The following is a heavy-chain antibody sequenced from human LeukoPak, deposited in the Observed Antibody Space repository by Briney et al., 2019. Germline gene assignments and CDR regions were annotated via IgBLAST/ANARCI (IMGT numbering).Heavy chain of an antibody. CDR2: IKSKSDGGTT. V-gene: IGHV3-15*01. CDR1: GFTFSNAW. D-gene: IGHD3-9*01. J-gene: IGHJ4*02. CDR3: TTDFGYFHWLSLSY. Sequence: GGALRLSCAASGFTFSNAWMSWVRQAPGKGVEGVGRIKSKSDGGTTDYPAPVKGRFTISRDHSNNTLYLQMNSLKTDDTAVYYCTTDFGYFHWLSLSYWGQGTLVTVSS.